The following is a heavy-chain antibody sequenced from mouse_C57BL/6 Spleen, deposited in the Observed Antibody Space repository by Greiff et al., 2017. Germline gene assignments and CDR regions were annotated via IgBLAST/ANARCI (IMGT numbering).Heavy chain of an antibody. J-gene: IGHJ1*03. V-gene: IGHV1-69*01. CDR2: IDPSDSYT. CDR1: GYTFTSYW. Sequence: VQLQQPGAELVMPGASVKLSCKASGYTFTSYWMHWVKQRPGQGLEWIGEIDPSDSYTNYNQKFKGKSTLTVDKSSSTAYMQLSSLTSEDSAVYYCARGGVLRGYFDVWGTGTTVTVSS. D-gene: IGHD1-1*01. CDR3: ARGGVLRGYFDV.